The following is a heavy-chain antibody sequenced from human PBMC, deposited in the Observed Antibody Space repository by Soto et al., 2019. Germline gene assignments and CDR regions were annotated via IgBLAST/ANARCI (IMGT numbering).Heavy chain of an antibody. CDR2: IYYSGST. D-gene: IGHD6-13*01. Sequence: SETLSLTCTVSGGSISTYYWSWIRQPPGKGLEWIVYIYYSGSTNYNPSLKSRVTVSVDTSKNQFSLKLSSVTAADTAVYYCARAHIAAGGLDAFDIWGQGTMVTVSS. J-gene: IGHJ3*02. V-gene: IGHV4-59*01. CDR1: GGSISTYY. CDR3: ARAHIAAGGLDAFDI.